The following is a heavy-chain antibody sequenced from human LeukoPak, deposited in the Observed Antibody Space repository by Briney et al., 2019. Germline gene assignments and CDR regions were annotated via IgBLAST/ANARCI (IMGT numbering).Heavy chain of an antibody. V-gene: IGHV4-59*08. D-gene: IGHD2-21*02. Sequence: SETLSLTCTVSGGSISSYYWSWIRQPPGKGPEWIGYIYYSGSTNYNPSLKSRVTISVDTSKNQFSLKLSSVTAADTAVYYCARHPMTANNWFDPWGQGTLVTVSS. CDR3: ARHPMTANNWFDP. CDR2: IYYSGST. J-gene: IGHJ5*02. CDR1: GGSISSYY.